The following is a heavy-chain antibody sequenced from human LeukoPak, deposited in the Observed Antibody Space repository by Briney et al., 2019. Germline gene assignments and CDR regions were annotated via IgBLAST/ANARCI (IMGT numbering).Heavy chain of an antibody. J-gene: IGHJ4*02. CDR2: IIPIFGTA. D-gene: IGHD5-24*01. CDR3: ARDGSDGYNLSFDY. V-gene: IGHV1-69*05. CDR1: GGTFSSYA. Sequence: SVKVSCKASGGTFSSYAISWVRQAPGQGLEWMGRIIPIFGTANYAQKFQGRVTITTDESASTAYMELSSLRSEDTAVYYCARDGSDGYNLSFDYWGQGTLVTVSS.